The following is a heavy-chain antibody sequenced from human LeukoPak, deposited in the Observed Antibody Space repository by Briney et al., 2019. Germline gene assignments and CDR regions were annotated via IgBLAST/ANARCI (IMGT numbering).Heavy chain of an antibody. V-gene: IGHV3-23*01. J-gene: IGHJ4*02. D-gene: IGHD2-15*01. CDR3: AKQLGYCSDGSCYFPY. Sequence: GGSLRFSCAASGFNFHVFDMTWVRQAPGKGLEWLSTVIASGSYTYYAASVKGRFTISRDNSKNTLYLQMNSLRAEDTAVYYCAKQLGYCSDGSCYFPYWGQGTLVTVSS. CDR2: VIASGSYT. CDR1: GFNFHVFD.